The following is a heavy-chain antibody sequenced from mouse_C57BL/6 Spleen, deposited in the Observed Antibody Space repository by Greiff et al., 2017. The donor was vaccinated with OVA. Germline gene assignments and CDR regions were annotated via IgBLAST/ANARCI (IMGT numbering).Heavy chain of an antibody. CDR2: IDPSDSYT. V-gene: IGHV1-50*01. Sequence: VKLQQPGAELVKPGASVKLSCKASGYTFTSYWMQWVKQRPGQGLEWIGEIDPSDSYTNYNQKFKGKATLTVDTSSSTAYMQLSSLTSEDSAVYYCARFTGNYGEDYWGQGASVTVSS. CDR1: GYTFTSYW. CDR3: ARFTGNYGEDY. D-gene: IGHD2-1*01. J-gene: IGHJ4*01.